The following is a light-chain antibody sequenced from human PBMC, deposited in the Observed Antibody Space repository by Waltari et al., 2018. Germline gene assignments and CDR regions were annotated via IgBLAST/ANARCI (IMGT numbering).Light chain of an antibody. Sequence: SHELTQPPSVSVSPGQTARIPCSGDALPTKYIYWYQQKSGQAPVMIIYEDNKRPSGIPDRFSGSSSGTLATLTISGTLVEDEGDYYCYSTDTSSFPLFGGGTKLTVL. CDR2: EDN. CDR1: ALPTKY. J-gene: IGLJ3*02. CDR3: YSTDTSSFPL. V-gene: IGLV3-10*01.